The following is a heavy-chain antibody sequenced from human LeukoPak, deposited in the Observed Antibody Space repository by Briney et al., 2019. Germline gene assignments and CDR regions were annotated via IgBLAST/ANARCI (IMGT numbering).Heavy chain of an antibody. CDR3: ARGLNYSSSSDY. V-gene: IGHV4-34*01. J-gene: IGHJ4*02. Sequence: SETLSLTCAVYGGSFRGYYWSWIRQPPGKGLEWIGEINHSGSTNYNPSLKSRVTISVDTSKNQFSLKLSSVTAADTAVYYCARGLNYSSSSDYWGQGTLVTVSS. CDR1: GGSFRGYY. D-gene: IGHD6-13*01. CDR2: INHSGST.